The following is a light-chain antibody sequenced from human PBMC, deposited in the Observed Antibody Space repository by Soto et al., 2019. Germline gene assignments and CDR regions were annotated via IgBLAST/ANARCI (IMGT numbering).Light chain of an antibody. Sequence: DIQMTQSPSSLSASVGDRVTITCRASQSISNYLNWYQQKPGKAPKLLVYGASSLQSGVPSRFSGSGSGTDFTLTISSLQPEDFATYYCQQSYRTPPITFGQGTRLEIK. V-gene: IGKV1-39*01. CDR2: GAS. CDR3: QQSYRTPPIT. J-gene: IGKJ5*01. CDR1: QSISNY.